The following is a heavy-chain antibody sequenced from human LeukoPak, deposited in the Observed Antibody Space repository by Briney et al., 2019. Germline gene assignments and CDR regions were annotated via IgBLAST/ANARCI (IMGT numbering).Heavy chain of an antibody. CDR1: GFTFSSYA. J-gene: IGHJ4*02. D-gene: IGHD6-19*01. CDR3: ALKPGIAVAGRFDY. Sequence: GGSLRLSCAASGFTFSSYAMSWVRQAPGKGLEWVSAISGSGGSTYYADSVKGRFTISRDNSKNTLCLQMNSLRAEDTAVYYCALKPGIAVAGRFDYWGQGTLVTVSS. V-gene: IGHV3-23*01. CDR2: ISGSGGST.